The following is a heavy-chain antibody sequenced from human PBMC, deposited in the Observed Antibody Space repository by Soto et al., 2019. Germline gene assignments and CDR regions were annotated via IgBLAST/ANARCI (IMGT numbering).Heavy chain of an antibody. CDR1: GFTFSTYW. J-gene: IGHJ5*02. CDR3: VRGGLRSYWFDP. D-gene: IGHD3-10*01. Sequence: EVQLVESGGGLVQPGGSLRLSCAASGFTFSTYWMHWVRQAPGKGLVWVSRIIGDGSTTNYADSVKGRFTISRDNAKNMLYLQVSGLRAEDTAVYYCVRGGLRSYWFDPWGQGTLVTVSS. CDR2: IIGDGSTT. V-gene: IGHV3-74*01.